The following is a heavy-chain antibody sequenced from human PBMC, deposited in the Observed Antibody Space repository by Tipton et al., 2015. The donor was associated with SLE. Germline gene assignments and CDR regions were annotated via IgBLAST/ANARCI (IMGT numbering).Heavy chain of an antibody. CDR2: IYYSGNT. D-gene: IGHD1-26*01. Sequence: LRLSCTVSSGSISSSSYYWGWIRQPPGKGLEWIGSIYYSGNTYYNPSLKSRVTISADTSKNQFSLKLSSVTAADTAVYYCARRGVGATYWYFDLWGRGTLVTVSS. J-gene: IGHJ2*01. CDR3: ARRGVGATYWYFDL. V-gene: IGHV4-39*01. CDR1: SGSISSSSYY.